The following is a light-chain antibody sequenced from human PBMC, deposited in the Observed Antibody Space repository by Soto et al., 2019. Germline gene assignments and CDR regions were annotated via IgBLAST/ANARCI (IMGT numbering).Light chain of an antibody. CDR1: SGHSSNA. V-gene: IGLV4-69*01. CDR3: QTWGTGIVV. CDR2: LNSDGSH. Sequence: QPVLTQSPSASASLGASVTVTCTLSSGHSSNAVAWHQQQPEKGPRYLMRLNSDGSHSKGDGIPDRFTGSSSGADRYLTISSHQSEDEADYYCQTWGTGIVVFGGGTKLTVL. J-gene: IGLJ3*02.